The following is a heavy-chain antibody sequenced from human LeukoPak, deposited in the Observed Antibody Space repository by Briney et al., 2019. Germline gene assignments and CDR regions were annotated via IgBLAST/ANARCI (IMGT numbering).Heavy chain of an antibody. V-gene: IGHV3-23*01. CDR1: GFTFSTCG. CDR3: AKDPRGSQWSFPGGYYFDN. J-gene: IGHJ4*02. D-gene: IGHD3-22*01. CDR2: IRGSGDNT. Sequence: PGGSLRLSCAASGFTFSTCGMSWVRQAPGKGLEWVSAIRGSGDNTYYADSVKGRFTISRDNSKNTLYLQMNTLRVDDTAVYYCAKDPRGSQWSFPGGYYFDNWGQGTLVTVSS.